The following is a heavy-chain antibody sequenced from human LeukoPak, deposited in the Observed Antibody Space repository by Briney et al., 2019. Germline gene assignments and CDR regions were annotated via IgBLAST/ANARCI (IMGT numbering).Heavy chain of an antibody. CDR3: ANPPRSSSWHSLDY. Sequence: PGGSLRLSCAASGFTFSSYGMHWVRQAPGKGLEWVAFIRHDGSNKYYADSVKGRFTISRDNSKNTLYLQMNGLRAEDTAVYYCANPPRSSSWHSLDYWGQGTLVTVSS. D-gene: IGHD6-13*01. CDR2: IRHDGSNK. V-gene: IGHV3-30*02. J-gene: IGHJ4*02. CDR1: GFTFSSYG.